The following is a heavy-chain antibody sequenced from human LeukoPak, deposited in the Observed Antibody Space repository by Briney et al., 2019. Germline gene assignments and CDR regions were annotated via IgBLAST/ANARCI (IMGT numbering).Heavy chain of an antibody. CDR1: GYTFTSYG. J-gene: IGHJ4*02. D-gene: IGHD2-2*01. CDR3: ARVYCSSTSCYYYFDY. CDR2: ISAYNGNT. V-gene: IGHV1-18*01. Sequence: ASVKVSCKASGYTFTSYGISWVRQAPGQGLEWMGWISAYNGNTNYAQKLQGRVTMTRDTSISTAYMELSRLRSDDTAVYYCARVYCSSTSCYYYFDYWGQGTLVAVSS.